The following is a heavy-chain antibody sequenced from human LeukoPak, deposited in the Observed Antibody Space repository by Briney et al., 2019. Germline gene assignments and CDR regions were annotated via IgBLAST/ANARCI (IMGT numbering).Heavy chain of an antibody. CDR3: ARKLGYSGYEDY. J-gene: IGHJ4*02. V-gene: IGHV3-30-3*01. D-gene: IGHD5-12*01. CDR1: GFTFSSYA. CDR2: ISYDGSNK. Sequence: GRSLRLSCAASGFTFSSYAVHWIRQAPGKGLEWVAVISYDGSNKYYADSVKGRFTISRDNAKNSLYLQMNSLRAEDTAVYYCARKLGYSGYEDYWGQGTLVTVSS.